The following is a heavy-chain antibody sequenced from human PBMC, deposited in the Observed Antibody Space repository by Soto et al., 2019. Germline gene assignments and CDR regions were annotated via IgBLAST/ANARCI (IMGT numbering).Heavy chain of an antibody. V-gene: IGHV3-21*01. D-gene: IGHD2-15*01. J-gene: IGHJ6*02. CDR3: SGCSVGACDQNYGMDV. Sequence: EVHLVESGGGLVKPGGSLRLSCAVSGFTFSSCTMNWVRQAPGKGLEWVSSISPSTSHIYYADSVKSRFTISRDNAKNSLFPKMNTLRAEDTAVYCCSGCSVGACDQNYGMDVWGQGTAVTVSS. CDR2: ISPSTSHI. CDR1: GFTFSSCT.